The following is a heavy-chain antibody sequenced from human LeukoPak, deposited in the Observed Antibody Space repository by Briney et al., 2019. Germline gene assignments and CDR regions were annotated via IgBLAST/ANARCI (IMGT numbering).Heavy chain of an antibody. CDR2: INPNSGAT. J-gene: IGHJ4*02. D-gene: IGHD2-8*01. V-gene: IGHV1-2*02. CDR3: ARGEYCTKGVCKTYDV. CDR1: GYTFTGPY. Sequence: ASVKVSCKASGYTFTGPYIHWMRQATGQGLEWMGWINPNSGATKYAQKFQGRVTVTRDTSTSTAYMELSGLRAEDTAAYYCARGEYCTKGVCKTYDVWGQGTLVTVSS.